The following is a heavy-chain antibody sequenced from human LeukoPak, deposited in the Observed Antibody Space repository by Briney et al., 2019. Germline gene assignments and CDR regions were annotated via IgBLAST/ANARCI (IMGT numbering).Heavy chain of an antibody. Sequence: ASVKVSCKASGYTFISYDIDWVRPATGRGLEWMGWMNPNSGNTCYAQKFQGRVKLNRNTSISTAYLELSSLRSEDPAVYYCARGRWYHAFDIWGQGTMVTVSS. V-gene: IGHV1-8*03. CDR1: GYTFISYD. J-gene: IGHJ3*02. D-gene: IGHD4-23*01. CDR3: ARGRWYHAFDI. CDR2: MNPNSGNT.